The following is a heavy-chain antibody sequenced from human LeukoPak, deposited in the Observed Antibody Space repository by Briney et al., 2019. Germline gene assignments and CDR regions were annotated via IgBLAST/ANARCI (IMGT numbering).Heavy chain of an antibody. CDR2: VYHSGTT. CDR1: GYSISSGRY. D-gene: IGHD2-2*01. V-gene: IGHV4-38-2*01. Sequence: SETLSLTCAVSGYSISSGRYWGWIRQPPGKGLEWIGSVYHSGTTYYNPSLKSRLAISVDTSNNQFSLNLRSVTAADTAVYYCARSLSTAGIDFWGQGTLVTVSS. J-gene: IGHJ4*02. CDR3: ARSLSTAGIDF.